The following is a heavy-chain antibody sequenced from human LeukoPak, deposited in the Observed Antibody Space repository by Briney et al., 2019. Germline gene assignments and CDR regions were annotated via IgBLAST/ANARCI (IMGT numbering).Heavy chain of an antibody. CDR1: GGSFSGYH. CDR3: ARGKAYITTRTRRGWFDP. Sequence: ASETLSLTCAVYGGSFSGYHWTWIRQAPGKGLEWIGEIDDSGTTNYNPSLKSRVSISVDTSKFQFSLRLRSVSAADTAVYHCARGKAYITTRTRRGWFDPWGQGTLVIVSS. CDR2: IDDSGTT. J-gene: IGHJ5*02. D-gene: IGHD1-14*01. V-gene: IGHV4-34*01.